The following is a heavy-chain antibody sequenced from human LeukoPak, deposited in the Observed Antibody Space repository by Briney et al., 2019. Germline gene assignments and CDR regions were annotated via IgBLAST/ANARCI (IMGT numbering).Heavy chain of an antibody. V-gene: IGHV1-24*01. D-gene: IGHD4-23*01. Sequence: ASVKVSCKVSGYTLTELSMHWVRQAPGKGLEWMGGFDPEDGETIYAQKFQGRVTITADKSTSTAYMELSSLRSEDTAVYYCARGLDGGNVDYWGQGTLVTVSS. CDR3: ARGLDGGNVDY. CDR2: FDPEDGET. CDR1: GYTLTELS. J-gene: IGHJ4*02.